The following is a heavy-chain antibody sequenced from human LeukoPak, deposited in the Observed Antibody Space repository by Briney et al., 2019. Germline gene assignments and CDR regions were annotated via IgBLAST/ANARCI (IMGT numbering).Heavy chain of an antibody. V-gene: IGHV3-23*01. CDR3: AKAPVTTGRGAYCYPFDY. J-gene: IGHJ4*02. Sequence: GGSLRLSCAASGFTLSSYAMSWVRQAPGKGLEWVSAISDSGNTYHADSVKGRFTISRDSSKNTLFLQMNRLRPEDAAVYYCAKAPVTTGRGAYCYPFDYWGQGTLVTVSS. D-gene: IGHD2-21*01. CDR2: ISDSGNT. CDR1: GFTLSSYA.